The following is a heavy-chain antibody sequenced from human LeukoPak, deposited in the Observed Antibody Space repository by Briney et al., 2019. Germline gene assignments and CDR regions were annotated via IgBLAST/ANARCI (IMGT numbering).Heavy chain of an antibody. J-gene: IGHJ2*01. CDR3: ARDRNYYDSSGYYSSWYFDL. D-gene: IGHD3-22*01. CDR1: GGSFSGYY. V-gene: IGHV4-34*01. Sequence: SETLSLTCAVYGGSFSGYYWSWIRQPPGKGLEWIGEINHSGSTNYNPSLKSRVTISVDTSKNQFSLQLNSVTPEDTAVYYCARDRNYYDSSGYYSSWYFDLWGRGTLVTVSS. CDR2: INHSGST.